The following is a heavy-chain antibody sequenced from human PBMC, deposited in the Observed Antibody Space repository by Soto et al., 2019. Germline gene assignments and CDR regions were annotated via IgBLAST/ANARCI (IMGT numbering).Heavy chain of an antibody. D-gene: IGHD6-6*01. CDR1: SGSFSGYY. CDR2: ISQSGNT. J-gene: IGHJ4*02. CDR3: ARAPKVSGSSQTRPDF. V-gene: IGHV4-34*01. Sequence: PSETLSLTCSIYSGSFSGYYWSWIRQPPGKGLEWIGEISQSGNTNYSPSLKSRVSISIDTSKKQFSLNLASVSAADTAVYYCARAPKVSGSSQTRPDFWGQGTLLTAPQ.